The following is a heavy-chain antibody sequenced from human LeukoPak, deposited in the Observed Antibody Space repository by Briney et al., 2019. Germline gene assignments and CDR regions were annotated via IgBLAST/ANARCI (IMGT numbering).Heavy chain of an antibody. CDR2: ISYDGSNK. Sequence: PGRSLRLSCAAPGFTFSSYAMHWVRQAPGKGLEWVAVISYDGSNKYYTDSVKGRFTISRDNSKNTLYLQMNSLRAEDTAVYYCARDMQLRYFDWLTKVGFAGMDVWGQGTTVTVSS. J-gene: IGHJ6*02. CDR3: ARDMQLRYFDWLTKVGFAGMDV. V-gene: IGHV3-30-3*01. D-gene: IGHD3-9*01. CDR1: GFTFSSYA.